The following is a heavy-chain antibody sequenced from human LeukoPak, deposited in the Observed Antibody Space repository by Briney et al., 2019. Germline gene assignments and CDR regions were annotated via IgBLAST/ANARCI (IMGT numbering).Heavy chain of an antibody. D-gene: IGHD1-26*01. V-gene: IGHV3-53*01. CDR2: IYSGGST. CDR3: ARKQWELGAFDI. Sequence: SGGSLRLSCAASGFTVSSNYMSWVRQAPGKGLEWVSVIYSGGSTYYADSVKGRFTTSRDNSKNTLYLQMNSLRAEDTAVYYCARKQWELGAFDIWGQGTMVTVSS. J-gene: IGHJ3*02. CDR1: GFTVSSNY.